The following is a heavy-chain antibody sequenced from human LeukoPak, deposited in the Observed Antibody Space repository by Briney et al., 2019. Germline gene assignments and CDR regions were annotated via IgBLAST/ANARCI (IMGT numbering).Heavy chain of an antibody. CDR3: ANETRPMTMVSGSFCDY. D-gene: IGHD3-10*01. CDR1: GFTSADYT. V-gene: IGHV3-43*01. Sequence: HSGGSLRPSCAASGFTSADYTMHFVRQAPGKGLEWVSLISWDGGSTYYADSVKGRFTISRDNSKNSLYLQMNSLRTEDTALYYCANETRPMTMVSGSFCDYWGQGTLVTVSS. J-gene: IGHJ4*02. CDR2: ISWDGGST.